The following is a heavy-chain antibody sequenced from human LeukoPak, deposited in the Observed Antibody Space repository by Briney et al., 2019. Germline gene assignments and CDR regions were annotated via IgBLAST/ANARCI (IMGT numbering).Heavy chain of an antibody. J-gene: IGHJ4*02. V-gene: IGHV1-2*04. CDR2: INPNSGGT. Sequence: ASVKVSCKASGYTFTGYYMHWVRQAPGQGLEWMGWINPNSGGTNYAEKFQGWVTMTRDTSISTAYMELSRLRSDDTAVYYCARDRRSSSSNSILFDYWGQGTVVTVSS. CDR3: ARDRRSSSSNSILFDY. D-gene: IGHD6-6*01. CDR1: GYTFTGYY.